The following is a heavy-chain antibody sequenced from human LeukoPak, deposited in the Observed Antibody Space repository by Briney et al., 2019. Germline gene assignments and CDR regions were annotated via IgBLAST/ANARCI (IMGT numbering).Heavy chain of an antibody. V-gene: IGHV3-48*03. D-gene: IGHD5-12*01. CDR2: ISSSGSII. CDR1: GFTFSSYE. J-gene: IGHJ3*02. Sequence: GGSLRLSCAASGFTFSSYEMNRVRQAPGKGLEWVSYISSSGSIIYYAESVKGRFTISRDNAKNSLYLQMNSLRAEDTAVYYCAREDSGYGNNAFDIWGQGTMVTVSS. CDR3: AREDSGYGNNAFDI.